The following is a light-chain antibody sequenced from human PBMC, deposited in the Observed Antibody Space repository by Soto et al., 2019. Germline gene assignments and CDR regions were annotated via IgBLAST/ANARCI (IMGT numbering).Light chain of an antibody. J-gene: IGKJ1*01. Sequence: EIVMTQSPATLSVSPGERATLSCRASQSVSSNLAWYQQKPGQAPRLLIYDASNRATGIPARFSGSGSGTDFTLTISSLQPEDVATYYCLQNYNYPRTFGQGTKVDIK. CDR1: QSVSSN. V-gene: IGKV3D-15*01. CDR2: DAS. CDR3: LQNYNYPRT.